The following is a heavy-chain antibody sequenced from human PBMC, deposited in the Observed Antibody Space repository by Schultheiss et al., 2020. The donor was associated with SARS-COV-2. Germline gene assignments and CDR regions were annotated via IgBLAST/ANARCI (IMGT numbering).Heavy chain of an antibody. CDR2: ISYDGSNK. D-gene: IGHD6-13*01. J-gene: IGHJ4*02. Sequence: GGSLRLSCAASGFTFSSYSMNWVRQAPGKGLEWVAVISYDGSNKYYADSVKGRFTISRDNSKNTLYLQMNSLRAEDTAVYYCAKDPFRDPIAYWGQGTLVTVAS. CDR1: GFTFSSYS. V-gene: IGHV3-30*18. CDR3: AKDPFRDPIAY.